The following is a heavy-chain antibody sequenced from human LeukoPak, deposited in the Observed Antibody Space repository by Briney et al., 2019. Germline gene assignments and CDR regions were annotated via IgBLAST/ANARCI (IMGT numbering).Heavy chain of an antibody. D-gene: IGHD3-10*01. CDR3: SNLCGAGSYYSPDY. J-gene: IGHJ4*02. CDR2: ISGSGGST. V-gene: IGHV3-23*01. CDR1: GCTFSRYV. Sequence: GGSLTLSCPASGCTFSRYVMNWVGPAPGKGLEWVSAISGSGGSTYYPDSVKGRFTISRDNSKNTLYLQMNILRAEDTALYFRSNLCGAGSYYSPDYWGQGTLVTVSP.